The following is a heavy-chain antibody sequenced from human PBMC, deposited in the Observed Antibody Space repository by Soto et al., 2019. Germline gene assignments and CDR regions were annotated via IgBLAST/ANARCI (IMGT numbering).Heavy chain of an antibody. Sequence: QVQLVQSGAEVKKPGASVKVSCKASGYTFTSSYMHWVRQAPGQGLEWMGIINPSGGRTNYAQKFQGRVTMTSDTSASTVYMGVSSMRSEDTALYYCARGLTAGDYWGQGTLVTVSS. CDR3: ARGLTAGDY. CDR1: GYTFTSSY. D-gene: IGHD3-9*01. J-gene: IGHJ4*02. CDR2: INPSGGRT. V-gene: IGHV1-46*01.